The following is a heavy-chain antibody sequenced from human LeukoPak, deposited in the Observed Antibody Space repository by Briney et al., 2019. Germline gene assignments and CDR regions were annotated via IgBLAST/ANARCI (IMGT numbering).Heavy chain of an antibody. V-gene: IGHV4-61*08. CDR1: GGSIRTDGYY. Sequence: SETLSLTCTVSGGSIRTDGYYWTWIRQPPGQGLEWIGYIHYSGSASYNPSLKSRVTISVDRSNNQVSLKLNSVTAADTAVYYCARLGHCTGTRCLPDHWGQGTLVTVSP. D-gene: IGHD2-8*02. CDR3: ARLGHCTGTRCLPDH. J-gene: IGHJ4*02. CDR2: IHYSGSA.